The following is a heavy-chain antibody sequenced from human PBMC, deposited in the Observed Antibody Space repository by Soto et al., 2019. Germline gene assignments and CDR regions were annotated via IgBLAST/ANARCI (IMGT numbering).Heavy chain of an antibody. J-gene: IGHJ6*02. CDR3: ARGRVLLWFGELLQYYYYGMDV. V-gene: IGHV1-8*01. CDR2: MNPNSGNT. D-gene: IGHD3-10*01. CDR1: GYTSTSYD. Sequence: ASVKVSCKASGYTSTSYDINWVRQATGQGLEWMGWMNPNSGNTGYAQKFQGRVTMTRNTSISTAYMELSSLRSEDTAVYYCARGRVLLWFGELLQYYYYGMDVWGQGTTVTVSS.